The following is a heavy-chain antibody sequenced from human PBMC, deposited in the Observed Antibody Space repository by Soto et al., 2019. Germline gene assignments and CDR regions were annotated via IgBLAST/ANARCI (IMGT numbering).Heavy chain of an antibody. J-gene: IGHJ4*02. CDR3: ARGRYGDY. CDR2: ISAHNGNT. Sequence: QVHLVQSGAEVKKPGASVKVSCKGSGYAFTTYGITWGRQAPGQGLEWMGWISAHNGNTNYAQKLQGRVTVTRDTSTITDYMELRSLRSDDTAVYYCARGRYGDYWGQGALVTVSS. CDR1: GYAFTTYG. D-gene: IGHD1-1*01. V-gene: IGHV1-18*01.